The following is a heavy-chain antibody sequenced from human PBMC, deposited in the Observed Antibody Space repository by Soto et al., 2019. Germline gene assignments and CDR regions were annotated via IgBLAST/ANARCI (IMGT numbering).Heavy chain of an antibody. CDR1: GFTFRSHG. CDR2: IWYDGSKK. D-gene: IGHD2-21*01. J-gene: IGHJ4*02. Sequence: QVKLVESGGGVVQPGRSLRLSCAASGFTFRSHGMQWVRQAPGKGLEWVAVIWYDGSKKYYADSVKGRFTISRDNSKTTLSLQLNSLRPESTAMYYCARAGYGGESPFDYWGQGTLVTVSS. V-gene: IGHV3-33*01. CDR3: ARAGYGGESPFDY.